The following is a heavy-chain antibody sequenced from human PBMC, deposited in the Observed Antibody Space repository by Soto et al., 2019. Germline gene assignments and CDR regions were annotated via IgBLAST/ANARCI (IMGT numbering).Heavy chain of an antibody. D-gene: IGHD6-6*01. CDR2: ISAYNGNT. J-gene: IGHJ4*02. Sequence: ASVKVSCKASGYTFTSYGISWGRQAPGQGLEWMGWISAYNGNTNYAQKLQGRVTMTTDTSTSTAYMELRSLRSDDTAVYYCARDVGLYSSSWYYFDSWGQGTLVTVS. CDR1: GYTFTSYG. CDR3: ARDVGLYSSSWYYFDS. V-gene: IGHV1-18*01.